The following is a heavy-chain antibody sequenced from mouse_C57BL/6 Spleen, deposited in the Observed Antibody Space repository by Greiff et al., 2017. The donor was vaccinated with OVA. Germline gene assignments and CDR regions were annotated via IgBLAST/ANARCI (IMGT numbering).Heavy chain of an antibody. CDR2: IYPSDSET. CDR1: GYTFTSYW. D-gene: IGHD2-3*01. Sequence: QVQLQQPGAELVRPGSSVKLSCKASGYTFTSYWMDWVEQRPGQGLEWIGNIYPSDSETHYNQKFKDKATLTVDKSSSTAYMQLSSLTSEDSAVYYCARYDGYYNYFDYWGQGTTLTVSS. CDR3: ARYDGYYNYFDY. J-gene: IGHJ2*01. V-gene: IGHV1-61*01.